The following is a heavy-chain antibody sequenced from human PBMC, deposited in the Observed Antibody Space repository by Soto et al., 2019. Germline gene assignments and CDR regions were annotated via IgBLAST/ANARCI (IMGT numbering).Heavy chain of an antibody. CDR3: ARVSGSYYYGMDV. CDR1: GGSISSSNW. V-gene: IGHV4-4*02. J-gene: IGHJ6*02. CDR2: SYHSGST. Sequence: ASETLSLTCAVSGGSISSSNWWSWVRQPPGKGLEWIGESYHSGSTKYNPSLKSRVTISVDKSKNQFSLRLSSVTAADTAVYYCARVSGSYYYGMDVWGQGTTVTAP.